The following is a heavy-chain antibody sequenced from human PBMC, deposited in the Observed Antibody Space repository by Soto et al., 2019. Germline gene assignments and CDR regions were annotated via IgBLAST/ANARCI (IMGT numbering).Heavy chain of an antibody. J-gene: IGHJ5*02. CDR3: ARGTYYYASGTTLGWFDP. CDR1: GGSISSGGHY. D-gene: IGHD3-10*01. CDR2: IYYSGST. V-gene: IGHV4-31*03. Sequence: QVQLQESGPGLVKPSQTLSLTCTVSGGSISSGGHYWSWIRQHPGKGLEWIGYIYYSGSTYYNPSLKSRVTISVDTSKNQFSLKLSSVTAADTAVYYCARGTYYYASGTTLGWFDPWGQGTLVTVSS.